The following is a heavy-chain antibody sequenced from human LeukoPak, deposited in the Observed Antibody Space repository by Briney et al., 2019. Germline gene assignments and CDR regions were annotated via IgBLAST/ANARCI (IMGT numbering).Heavy chain of an antibody. CDR2: IYYSGST. V-gene: IGHV4-59*01. D-gene: IGHD2-2*01. Sequence: PSETLSLTCTVSGGSISNYYWNWIRQPPGKGLEWIGYIYYSGSTNYNPSLKSRVTISVDTSKNQFSLKLSSVTAADTAVYYCARGAFRYCSSTSCYDHRDWFDPWGQGTLVTVSS. J-gene: IGHJ5*02. CDR3: ARGAFRYCSSTSCYDHRDWFDP. CDR1: GGSISNYY.